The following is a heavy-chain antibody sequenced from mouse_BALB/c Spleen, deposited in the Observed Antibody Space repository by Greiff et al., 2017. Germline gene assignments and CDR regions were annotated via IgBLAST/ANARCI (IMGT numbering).Heavy chain of an antibody. D-gene: IGHD1-2*01. V-gene: IGHV5-6-5*01. CDR2: ISSGGST. CDR3: ARGGGLRLPFAY. Sequence: EVKVEESGGGLVKPGGSLKLSCAASGFTFSSYAMSWVRQTPEKRLEWVASISSGGSTYYPDSVKGRFTISRDNARNILYLQMSSLRSEDTAMYYCARGGGLRLPFAYWGQGTLVTVSA. CDR1: GFTFSSYA. J-gene: IGHJ3*01.